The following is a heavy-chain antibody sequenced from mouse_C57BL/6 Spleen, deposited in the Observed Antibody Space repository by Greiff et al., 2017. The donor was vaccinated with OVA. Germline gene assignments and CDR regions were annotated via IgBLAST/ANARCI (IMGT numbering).Heavy chain of an antibody. D-gene: IGHD1-1*01. Sequence: VQLQQPGAELVKPGASVKMSCKASGYTFTSYWITWVKQRPGQGLEWIGDIYPGSGSTNYNEKFKSKATLTVDTSSSTAYMQLSSLTSEDSAVYYCARGLITTVVPDYWGQGTTLTVSS. CDR1: GYTFTSYW. J-gene: IGHJ2*01. V-gene: IGHV1-55*01. CDR2: IYPGSGST. CDR3: ARGLITTVVPDY.